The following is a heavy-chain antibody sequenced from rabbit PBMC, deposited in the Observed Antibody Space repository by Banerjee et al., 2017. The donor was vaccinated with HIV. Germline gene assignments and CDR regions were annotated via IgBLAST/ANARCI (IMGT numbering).Heavy chain of an antibody. V-gene: IGHV1S40*01. CDR3: ARDAGSAYYYYFGMDL. CDR2: IYGGSSGRT. CDR1: GFSFSSSYW. Sequence: QSLEESGGDLVKPGASLTLTCTASGFSFSSSYWICWVRQAPGKGLEWIACIYGGSSGRTYYASWAKGRFTISKTSSTTVTLQMTSLTAADTATYFCARDAGSAYYYYFGMDLWGPGTLVTVS. J-gene: IGHJ6*01. D-gene: IGHD8-1*01.